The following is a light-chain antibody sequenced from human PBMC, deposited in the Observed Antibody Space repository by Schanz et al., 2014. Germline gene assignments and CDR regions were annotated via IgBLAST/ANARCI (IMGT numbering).Light chain of an antibody. J-gene: IGKJ5*01. V-gene: IGKV3-20*01. CDR3: RHHPPST. Sequence: EIVLTQSPGTLSLSPGERVTLSCRASQSVASTSLAWYQQKPGQPPRLLIYGASSRATGIPDRFSGSGSGTDFTNAISRLEPEDFAVYYCRHHPPSTFGQGTRLEIK. CDR1: QSVASTS. CDR2: GAS.